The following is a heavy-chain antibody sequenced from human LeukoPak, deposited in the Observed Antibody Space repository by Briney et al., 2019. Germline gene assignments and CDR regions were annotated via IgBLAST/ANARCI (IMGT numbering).Heavy chain of an antibody. CDR3: ARSIPYGTTWYGRSDY. J-gene: IGHJ4*02. Sequence: GGSLRLSCAASGFTFSTYVIHWVRQAPGKGLEWVANIKPDGTTKFYVDSVKGRFTISRDNALNSLYLQMNSLRAEDTAIYYCARSIPYGTTWYGRSDYWGQGTLVTVSS. CDR2: IKPDGTTK. V-gene: IGHV3-7*03. CDR1: GFTFSTYV. D-gene: IGHD6-13*01.